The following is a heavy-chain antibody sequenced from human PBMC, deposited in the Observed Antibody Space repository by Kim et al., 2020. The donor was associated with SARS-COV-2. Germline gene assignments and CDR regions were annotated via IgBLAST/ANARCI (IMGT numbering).Heavy chain of an antibody. J-gene: IGHJ4*02. CDR3: AALDTAHVPGGI. D-gene: IGHD3-10*02. V-gene: IGHV3-7*01. Sequence: YYVDAVKGRLTRSRDNAKNSLYLQMSSLRTEDTAIYYCAALDTAHVPGGIWGQGTLVSVSS.